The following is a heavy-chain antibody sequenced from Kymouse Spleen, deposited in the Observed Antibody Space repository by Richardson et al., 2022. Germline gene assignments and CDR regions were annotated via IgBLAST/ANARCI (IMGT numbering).Heavy chain of an antibody. J-gene: IGHJ4*02. CDR2: ISWNSGSI. Sequence: EVQLVESGGGLVQPGRSLRLSCAASGFTFDDYAMHWVRQAPGKGLEWVSGISWNSGSIGYADSVKGRFTISRDNAKNSLYLQMNSLRAEDTALYYCAKDKGGDFPFDYWGQGTLVTVSS. V-gene: IGHV3-9*01. CDR3: AKDKGGDFPFDY. D-gene: IGHD2-21*02,IGHD4-17*01. CDR1: GFTFDDYA.